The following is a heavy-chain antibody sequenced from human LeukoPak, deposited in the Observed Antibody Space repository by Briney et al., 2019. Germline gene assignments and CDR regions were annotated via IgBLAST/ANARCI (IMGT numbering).Heavy chain of an antibody. J-gene: IGHJ5*02. CDR2: IYHSGST. V-gene: IGHV4-30-4*08. Sequence: SQTLSLTCTVSGGSISSGDYYWSWIRQPPGKGLEWIGYIYHSGSTYYNPSLKSRVTISIDTSKNQFSLKLSSVTAADTAVYYCARGRGRYCSLTSCGFDPWGQGTLVTVSS. D-gene: IGHD2-2*01. CDR1: GGSISSGDYY. CDR3: ARGRGRYCSLTSCGFDP.